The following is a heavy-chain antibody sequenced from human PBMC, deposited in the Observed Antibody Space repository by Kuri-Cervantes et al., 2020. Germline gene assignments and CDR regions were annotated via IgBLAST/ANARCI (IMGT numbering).Heavy chain of an antibody. V-gene: IGHV4-39*07. CDR2: T. CDR3: AREGSGLGTPSPFDL. D-gene: IGHD1-14*01. J-gene: IGHJ2*01. Sequence: TCYNPSLKSRVTISVDTSKNQFSLKLSSVTAADTAVYYCAREGSGLGTPSPFDLWGRGTLVTVSS.